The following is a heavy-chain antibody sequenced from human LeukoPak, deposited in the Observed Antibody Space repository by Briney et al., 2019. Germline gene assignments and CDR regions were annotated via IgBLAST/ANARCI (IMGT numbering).Heavy chain of an antibody. D-gene: IGHD6-19*01. CDR1: GYTFTGYY. CDR2: INPNSGGT. J-gene: IGHJ4*02. Sequence: ASVKVSCKASGYTFTGYYMHWVRQAPGQGLEWMGWINPNSGGTNYAQKFQGRVTMTRDNSMSTAYMELSSLSSEDTAVYYCARALSGCILCFDYWGQGTLVTVSS. V-gene: IGHV1-2*02. CDR3: ARALSGCILCFDY.